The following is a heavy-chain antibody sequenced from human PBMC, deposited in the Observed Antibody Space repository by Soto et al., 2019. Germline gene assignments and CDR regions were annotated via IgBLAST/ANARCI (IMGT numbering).Heavy chain of an antibody. Sequence: ASVKVSCKASGYTFTGYYMHWVRQAPGQGLEWMGWINPNSGGTNYAQKFQGWVTMTRDTSISTAYMELSRLRSDDTAVYYCARGKVPDPIFGVVNYYSYYYGMDVWGQETTGTVCS. CDR2: INPNSGGT. CDR3: ARGKVPDPIFGVVNYYSYYYGMDV. V-gene: IGHV1-2*04. D-gene: IGHD3-3*01. CDR1: GYTFTGYY. J-gene: IGHJ6*02.